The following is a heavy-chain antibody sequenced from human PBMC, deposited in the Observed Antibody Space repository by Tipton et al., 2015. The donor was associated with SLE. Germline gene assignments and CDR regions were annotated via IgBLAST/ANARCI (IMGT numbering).Heavy chain of an antibody. V-gene: IGHV4-39*07. CDR2: VSYSGST. Sequence: TLSLTCTVSGGSISSYSYYWGWIRQPPGKGLEWIGSVSYSGSTHYNPSLKSRVTISVDTSKNQFSLKLSSVTAADTALYYCAKSGVYWGQGTLVTVSS. CDR1: GGSISSYSYY. CDR3: AKSGVY. D-gene: IGHD1-26*01. J-gene: IGHJ4*02.